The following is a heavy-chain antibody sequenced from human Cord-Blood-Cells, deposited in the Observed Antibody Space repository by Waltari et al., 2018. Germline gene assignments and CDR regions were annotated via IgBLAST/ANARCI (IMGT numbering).Heavy chain of an antibody. J-gene: IGHJ2*01. V-gene: IGHV4-4*02. Sequence: QVQLQESGPGLVKPSGTLSLTCAVSGGSIRSSNWWSWVRQPPGKGLEWIGEIYHSGSTNYNPSLKSRVTISVDKSKNQFSLKLSSVTAADTAVYYCAREWSSSHRGTFWYFDLWGRGTLVTVSS. CDR1: GGSIRSSNW. CDR3: AREWSSSHRGTFWYFDL. D-gene: IGHD6-6*01. CDR2: IYHSGST.